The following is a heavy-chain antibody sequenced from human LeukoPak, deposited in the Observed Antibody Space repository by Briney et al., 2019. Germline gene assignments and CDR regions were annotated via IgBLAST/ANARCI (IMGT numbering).Heavy chain of an antibody. CDR2: ISSSGSTI. D-gene: IGHD6-13*01. J-gene: IGHJ6*03. CDR1: GFTFSDYY. V-gene: IGHV3-11*04. Sequence: GGSLRLPCAASGFTFSDYYMSWIRQAPGKGLEWVSYISSSGSTIYYADSVKGRFTISRDNAKNSLYLQMNSLRAEDTAVYYCARARTPGIAAAGMGSAGYYYYMDVWGKGNTVTVSS. CDR3: ARARTPGIAAAGMGSAGYYYYMDV.